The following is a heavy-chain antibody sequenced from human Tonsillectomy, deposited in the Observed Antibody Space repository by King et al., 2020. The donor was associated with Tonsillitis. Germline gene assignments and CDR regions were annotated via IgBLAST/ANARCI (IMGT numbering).Heavy chain of an antibody. V-gene: IGHV4-4*02. J-gene: IGHJ5*02. CDR1: GGSISSSNW. CDR3: ARLRDCSSTRCYPGHYWFDP. Sequence: VQLQESGPGLVKPSGTLSLTCAVSGGSISSSNWWSWVRQPPGKGLEWIGEIFHSGSTNYNASLKSRVTISVDKSRNQFSLRLSSVTAADTAVYYCARLRDCSSTRCYPGHYWFDPWGQGTLVTVSS. CDR2: IFHSGST. D-gene: IGHD2-2*01.